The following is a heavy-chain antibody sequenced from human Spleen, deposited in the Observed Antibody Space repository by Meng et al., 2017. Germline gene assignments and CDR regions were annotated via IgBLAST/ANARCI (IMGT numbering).Heavy chain of an antibody. CDR2: IYHSGRT. CDR1: GGSISNDQW. D-gene: IGHD3-10*01. V-gene: IGHV4-4*02. CDR3: LRGSGGSV. J-gene: IGHJ1*01. Sequence: VQLQELGPGLVKPSGTLSLTCDVFGGSISNDQWWSWVRQPPGKGLEWIGEIYHSGRTNYNPSVKSRVSMSVDKSQNQFSLKLSSVAAADTAVYNCLRGSGGSVWGQGTLVTVSS.